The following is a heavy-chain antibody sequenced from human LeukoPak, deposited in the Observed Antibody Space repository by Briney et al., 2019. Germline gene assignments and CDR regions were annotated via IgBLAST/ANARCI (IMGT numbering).Heavy chain of an antibody. V-gene: IGHV4-59*01. J-gene: IGHJ5*02. CDR1: GGSISSYY. CDR3: ARDDCSSTSCYFRWFDP. D-gene: IGHD2-2*01. Sequence: PSETLSLTCTVSGGSISSYYWSGIRQPPGKGLEWIGYIYYSGNTNYNPSLKSRVTISVDTSKNQFSLKLSSVTAADTAVYYCARDDCSSTSCYFRWFDPWGQGTLVTVSS. CDR2: IYYSGNT.